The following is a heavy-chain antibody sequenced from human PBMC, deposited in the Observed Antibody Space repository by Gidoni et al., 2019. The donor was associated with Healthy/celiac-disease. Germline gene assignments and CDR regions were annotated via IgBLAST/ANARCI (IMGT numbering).Heavy chain of an antibody. Sequence: QVQLVESGGGVVQPGRSLRLSCAASRFTFSRYAMHWVRQAPGKGLEWVSYISYEGSNKNYADSVKGRFTISRDNSKNTLYLQMNSLRAEDTALYYCATEGYDSSGYYGAFDIWGQGTMVTVSS. CDR2: ISYEGSNK. J-gene: IGHJ3*02. V-gene: IGHV3-30*04. CDR3: ATEGYDSSGYYGAFDI. D-gene: IGHD3-22*01. CDR1: RFTFSRYA.